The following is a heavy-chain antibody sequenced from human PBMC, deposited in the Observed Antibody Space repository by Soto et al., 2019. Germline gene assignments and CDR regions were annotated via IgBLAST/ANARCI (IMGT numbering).Heavy chain of an antibody. D-gene: IGHD1-1*01. J-gene: IGHJ6*02. CDR2: IGTAGDP. Sequence: PGGSLRLSCAASGFTFSSYDMHWVRQATGKGLEWVSAIGTAGDPYYPGSVKGRFTISRENAKNSLYLQMNSLRAGDTAVYYCARSLKTGSPSGNYGMDVWGQGTTVTVSS. CDR3: ARSLKTGSPSGNYGMDV. V-gene: IGHV3-13*05. CDR1: GFTFSSYD.